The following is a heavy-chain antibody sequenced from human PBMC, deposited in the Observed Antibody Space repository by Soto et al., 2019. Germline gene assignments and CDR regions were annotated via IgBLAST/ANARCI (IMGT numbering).Heavy chain of an antibody. CDR2: IGGSGDNT. CDR1: GFTFNICA. J-gene: IGHJ5*02. V-gene: IGHV3-23*01. CDR3: ARAITGYFWPGGS. Sequence: GGALRLSCAASGFTFNICAISWVRKAQGKGLEWASGIGGSGDNTSYADFVKGRFTISRDNSKNTLYLQMDSLRAEDTAIYYCARAITGYFWPGGSWGQGTLVTVSS. D-gene: IGHD2-21*01.